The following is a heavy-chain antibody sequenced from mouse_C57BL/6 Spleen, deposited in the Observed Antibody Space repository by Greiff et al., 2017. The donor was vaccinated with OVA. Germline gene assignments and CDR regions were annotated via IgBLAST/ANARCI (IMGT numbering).Heavy chain of an antibody. CDR2: ISDGGSYT. CDR3: AREKERPSFYYAMDY. Sequence: EVQLVESGGGLVKPGGSLKLSCAASGFTFSSYAMSWVRQTPEKRLEWVATISDGGSYTYYPDNVKGRFTISRDNAKNNLYLQMSHLKSEDTAMYYCAREKERPSFYYAMDYWGQGTSVTVSS. J-gene: IGHJ4*01. CDR1: GFTFSSYA. V-gene: IGHV5-4*01.